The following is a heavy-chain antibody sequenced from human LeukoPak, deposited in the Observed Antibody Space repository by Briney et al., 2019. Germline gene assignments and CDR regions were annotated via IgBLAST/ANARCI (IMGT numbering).Heavy chain of an antibody. CDR3: AKVSSSGYYYYYYGMDV. D-gene: IGHD3-22*01. CDR1: GFTFSSYA. V-gene: IGHV3-23*01. CDR2: ISGSGGST. J-gene: IGHJ6*02. Sequence: GGPLRLSCAASGFTFSSYAMSWVRQAPGKGLEWVSAISGSGGSTYYADSVKGRFTISRDNSKNTLYLQMNSLRAEDTAVYYCAKVSSSGYYYYYYGMDVWGQGTTVTLSS.